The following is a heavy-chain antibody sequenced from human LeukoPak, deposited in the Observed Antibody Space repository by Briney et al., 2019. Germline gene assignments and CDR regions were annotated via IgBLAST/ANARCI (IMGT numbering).Heavy chain of an antibody. CDR3: ARIDAFDI. V-gene: IGHV4-39*07. CDR1: GVSIRSSYYY. CDR2: INHSGST. Sequence: SETLSLTCTVSGVSIRSSYYYWGWIRQPPGKGLEWIGEINHSGSTNYNPSLKSRVTISVDTSKNQFSLKLSSVTAADTAVYYCARIDAFDIWGQGTMVTVSS. J-gene: IGHJ3*02.